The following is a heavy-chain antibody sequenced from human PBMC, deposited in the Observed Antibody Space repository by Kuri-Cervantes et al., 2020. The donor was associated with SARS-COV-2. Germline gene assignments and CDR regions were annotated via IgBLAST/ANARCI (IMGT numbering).Heavy chain of an antibody. D-gene: IGHD3-3*01. V-gene: IGHV4-39*01. Sequence: GSLRLSCTVSGGSISSSSYYWGWIRQPPGKGLEWIGSIYYSGSTYYNPSLKSRVTISVDTSKNQFSLKLSSVTAADTAVYYCARLGYDFWSGYHDYWGQGTLVTVSS. CDR2: IYYSGST. CDR3: ARLGYDFWSGYHDY. J-gene: IGHJ4*02. CDR1: GGSISSSSYY.